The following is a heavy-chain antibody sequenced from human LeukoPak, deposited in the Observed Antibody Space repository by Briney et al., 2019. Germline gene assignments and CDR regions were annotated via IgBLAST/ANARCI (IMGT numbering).Heavy chain of an antibody. J-gene: IGHJ4*02. V-gene: IGHV1-2*02. D-gene: IGHD3-16*01. Sequence: ASVKVSCKASGYTFTGYYMHWVRQAPGQGLEWMGWINPNSGGTHYAQKFQGRVTMTRDTSISSAYMELSSLRSDDTAVYYFARGWGHITFLDYWGQGTLLTVSS. CDR1: GYTFTGYY. CDR3: ARGWGHITFLDY. CDR2: INPNSGGT.